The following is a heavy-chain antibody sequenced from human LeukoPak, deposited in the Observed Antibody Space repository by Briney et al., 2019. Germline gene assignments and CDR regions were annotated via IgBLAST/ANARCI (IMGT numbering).Heavy chain of an antibody. CDR1: GFSFSSYA. Sequence: GGSLRLSCVASGFSFSSYAMSWVRQAPGKGLDWVSGIRDSGGSTYYGDSVKGRFTISRDNSKTTLYLQMDSLRADDTARYYCVRQTCSSGTCSFDYWGQGTLVTVSS. CDR3: VRQTCSSGTCSFDY. J-gene: IGHJ4*02. D-gene: IGHD2-15*01. V-gene: IGHV3-23*01. CDR2: IRDSGGST.